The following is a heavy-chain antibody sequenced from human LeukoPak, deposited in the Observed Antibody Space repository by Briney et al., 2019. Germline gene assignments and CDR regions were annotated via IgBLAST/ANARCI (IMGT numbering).Heavy chain of an antibody. CDR1: GYTFTSYG. D-gene: IGHD4-17*01. V-gene: IGHV1-69*04. J-gene: IGHJ4*02. CDR2: IIPILGIA. CDR3: ARVHDYGARYNDY. Sequence: GASVKVSCKAAGYTFTSYGISWVRQAPGQGLEWMGRIIPILGIANYAQKFQGRVTITADKSTSTAYMELSSLRSEDTAAYYCARVHDYGARYNDYWGQGTLVTVSS.